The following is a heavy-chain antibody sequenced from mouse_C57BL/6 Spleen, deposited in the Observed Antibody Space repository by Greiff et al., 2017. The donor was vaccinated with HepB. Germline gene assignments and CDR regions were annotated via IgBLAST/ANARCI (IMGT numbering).Heavy chain of an antibody. CDR2: INPSNGGT. J-gene: IGHJ2*01. Sequence: QVHVKQPGTELVKPGASVKLSCKASGYTFTSYWMHWVKQRPGQGLEWIGNINPSNGGTNYNEKFKSKATLTVDKSSSTAYMQLSSLTSEDSAVYYCARSGYSNYEMYYFDYWGQGTTLTVSS. CDR1: GYTFTSYW. V-gene: IGHV1-53*01. CDR3: ARSGYSNYEMYYFDY. D-gene: IGHD2-5*01.